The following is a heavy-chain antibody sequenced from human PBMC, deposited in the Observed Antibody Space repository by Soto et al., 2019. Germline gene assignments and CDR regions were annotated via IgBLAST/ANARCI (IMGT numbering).Heavy chain of an antibody. CDR2: IIPIFGTA. CDR3: ARVYSSGWYGGYYYFDY. J-gene: IGHJ4*02. D-gene: IGHD6-19*01. CDR1: GCTFSSYA. Sequence: QVQLVQSGAEVKKPGSSVKVSCKASGCTFSSYAISWVRQAPGQGLEWMGGIIPIFGTANYAQKFQGRVTITADKSTSTAYMELSSLRSEDTAVYYCARVYSSGWYGGYYYFDYWGQGTLVTVSS. V-gene: IGHV1-69*06.